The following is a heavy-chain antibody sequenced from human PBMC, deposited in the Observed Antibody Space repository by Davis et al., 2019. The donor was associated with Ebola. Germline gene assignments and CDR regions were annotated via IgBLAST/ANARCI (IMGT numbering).Heavy chain of an antibody. V-gene: IGHV1-46*01. D-gene: IGHD3-10*01. CDR2: IKPSGGTT. CDR1: GYTFTNYY. CDR3: AGMHGFGEGWPGY. J-gene: IGHJ4*02. Sequence: AASVKVSCKASGYTFTNYYMHWVRQAPGQGLEWMGLIKPSGGTTNYAQKFQGRVTITADESTSTDYMELSSLRSEDTAVYYCAGMHGFGEGWPGYWGQGTLLTVSS.